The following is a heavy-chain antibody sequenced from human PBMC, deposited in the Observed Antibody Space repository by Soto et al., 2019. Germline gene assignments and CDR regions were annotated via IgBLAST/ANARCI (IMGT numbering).Heavy chain of an antibody. CDR2: ISYDGNDK. D-gene: IGHD2-21*02. CDR1: GFTFSPYT. V-gene: IGHV3-30-3*01. Sequence: QVQLVESGGGVVQPGRSLRLSCAASGFTFSPYTMHWVRQTPGKGLEWVAVISYDGNDKYYADSVKGRFTISRDNSKNSLYLQMNSLRAQDTALYYCARGGGFCGADCYKGGIAYWGQGTLVTVSS. CDR3: ARGGGFCGADCYKGGIAY. J-gene: IGHJ4*02.